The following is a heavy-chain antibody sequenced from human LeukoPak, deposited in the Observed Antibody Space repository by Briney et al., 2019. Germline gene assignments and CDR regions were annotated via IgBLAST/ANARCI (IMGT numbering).Heavy chain of an antibody. D-gene: IGHD6-19*01. V-gene: IGHV1-2*02. CDR3: ATIEGGAGTD. J-gene: IGHJ4*02. CDR1: GYTFTYYY. Sequence: GASVKVSCKASGYTFTYYYIHWVRQAPRQGLEWMGSIYPKSGGTKYAQKFQGRVTMTRDTSITTAYMELTRLTSDDTAVYSCATIEGGAGTDWGQGTLVTVSS. CDR2: IYPKSGGT.